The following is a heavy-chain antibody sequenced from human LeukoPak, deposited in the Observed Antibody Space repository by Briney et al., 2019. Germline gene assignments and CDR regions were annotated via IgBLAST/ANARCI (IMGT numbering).Heavy chain of an antibody. CDR1: GFTFSSYG. J-gene: IGHJ4*02. V-gene: IGHV3-30*18. Sequence: GGSLRLSCAASGFTFSSYGMHWVRQAPGKGLEGVAVISNDGSNKYYADSVKGRFTISRDNSKNTLYLQMNSLRAEDTAVYYCAKDRVTTEIYFDYWGQGTLVTVSS. CDR2: ISNDGSNK. CDR3: AKDRVTTEIYFDY. D-gene: IGHD1-14*01.